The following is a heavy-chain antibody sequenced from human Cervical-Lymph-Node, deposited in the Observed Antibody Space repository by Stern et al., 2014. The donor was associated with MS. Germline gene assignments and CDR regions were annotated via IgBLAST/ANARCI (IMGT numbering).Heavy chain of an antibody. J-gene: IGHJ6*02. V-gene: IGHV1-46*01. Sequence: QVQLVQSGAEVKKPGASVNVSCKASGYSFTSYYIHWVRQAPGHGREWMGIINPSGGSTSYAQKFQGRVTMTRDTSTSTVYMDLSSLRSEDTAMYYCAREVAGHRLGMMDVWGQGTTVTVSS. D-gene: IGHD6-19*01. CDR2: INPSGGST. CDR1: GYSFTSYY. CDR3: AREVAGHRLGMMDV.